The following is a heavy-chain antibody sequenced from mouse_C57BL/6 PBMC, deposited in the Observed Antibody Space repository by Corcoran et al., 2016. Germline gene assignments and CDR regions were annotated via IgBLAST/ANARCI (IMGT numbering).Heavy chain of an antibody. J-gene: IGHJ4*01. CDR2: IFPGSGST. Sequence: QVQLQQSGPELVKPGASVKISCKASGYTFTDYYINWVKQRPGQGLEWIGWIFPGSGSTYYNEKFKGKATLTVDKSSSTAYMLLSSLTSEDSAVYFCVRRTTVVAPYYAMDYWGQGTSVTVSS. CDR1: GYTFTDYY. CDR3: VRRTTVVAPYYAMDY. D-gene: IGHD1-1*01. V-gene: IGHV1-75*01.